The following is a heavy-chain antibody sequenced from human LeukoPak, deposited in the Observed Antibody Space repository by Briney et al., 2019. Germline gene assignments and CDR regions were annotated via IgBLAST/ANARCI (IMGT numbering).Heavy chain of an antibody. V-gene: IGHV3-66*01. CDR1: GFTVSSNY. J-gene: IGHJ4*02. D-gene: IGHD6-19*01. Sequence: GGSLRLSCAASGFTVSSNYMSWVRQAPGKGLEWVSVIYSGGSTYYADSVKGRFTISRDNAKNSLYLQMNSLRAEDTAVYYCARDLFRAVAGTGGYWGQGTLVTVSS. CDR3: ARDLFRAVAGTGGY. CDR2: IYSGGST.